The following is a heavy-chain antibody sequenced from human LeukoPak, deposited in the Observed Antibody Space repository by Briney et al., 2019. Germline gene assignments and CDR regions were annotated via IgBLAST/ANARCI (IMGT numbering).Heavy chain of an antibody. Sequence: PGGSLRLSCAASGFTFSRYGVNWVRQAPGKGLEWVAVLSNDGSNQYYVDSVKGRFTISRDNSKNTLYLQMSSLRAEDTAVYYCAKELKRGLQEYGGQGTRVTV. CDR1: GFTFSRYG. V-gene: IGHV3-30*18. CDR3: AKELKRGLQEY. D-gene: IGHD3-16*01. CDR2: LSNDGSNQ. J-gene: IGHJ4*02.